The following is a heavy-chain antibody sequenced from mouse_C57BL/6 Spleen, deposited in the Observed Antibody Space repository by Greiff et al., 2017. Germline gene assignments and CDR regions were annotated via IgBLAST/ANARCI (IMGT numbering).Heavy chain of an antibody. J-gene: IGHJ4*01. Sequence: QVQLQQSGAELVRPGASVTLSCKASGYTFTDYEMHWVKQTPVHGLEWIGAIDPETGGTAYNQKFKGKAILTADKSSSTAYMELRSLTSEDSAVYYCTRRTPLLFSHYYAMDYWGQGTSVTVSS. V-gene: IGHV1-15*01. D-gene: IGHD1-1*02. CDR3: TRRTPLLFSHYYAMDY. CDR2: IDPETGGT. CDR1: GYTFTDYE.